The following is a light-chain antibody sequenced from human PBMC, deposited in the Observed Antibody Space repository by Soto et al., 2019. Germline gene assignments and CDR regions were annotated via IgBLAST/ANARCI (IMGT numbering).Light chain of an antibody. V-gene: IGLV2-14*03. Sequence: QSALTQPASVSGSPGQSITISCTGTSSDVGGYNYVSWYQQHPGKAPKLIYDVTNRPSGVSDRFSGSKSGNTASLTISGLQAEDGTDYYCSSYTSSSTPFVFGTGTKVTVL. CDR3: SSYTSSSTPFV. J-gene: IGLJ1*01. CDR2: DVT. CDR1: SSDVGGYNY.